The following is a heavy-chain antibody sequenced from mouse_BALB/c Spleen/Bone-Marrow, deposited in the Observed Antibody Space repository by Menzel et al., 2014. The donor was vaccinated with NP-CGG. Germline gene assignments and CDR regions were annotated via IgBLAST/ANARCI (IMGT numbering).Heavy chain of an antibody. CDR3: AREGLWDAY. CDR2: IYPGNVNT. V-gene: IGHV1S56*01. J-gene: IGHJ3*01. D-gene: IGHD4-1*01. CDR1: GYTFTSYY. Sequence: QVQLQQSGPELVKPGASVRISCKASGYTFTSYYIHWVKQRPGQGLERIGWIYPGNVNTKYNEKFKGKATLTADKSSSTAYMQLSSLTSEDSAVYFCAREGLWDAYWGQGTLVTVSA.